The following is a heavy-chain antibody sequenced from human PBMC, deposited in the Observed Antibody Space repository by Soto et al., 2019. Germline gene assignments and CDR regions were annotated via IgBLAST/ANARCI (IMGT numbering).Heavy chain of an antibody. Sequence: SVKVSCKASGGNFRSKAIRWVRQAPGHGLDWMGMIIPMFSTPHYAQKFQGRVTIIADESTTTVNMEMRGLTYEDTAVYYCARAQFSDILTADDYGMDVWGQGTSVTVSS. CDR3: ARAQFSDILTADDYGMDV. D-gene: IGHD3-9*01. V-gene: IGHV1-69*13. J-gene: IGHJ6*02. CDR1: GGNFRSKA. CDR2: IIPMFSTP.